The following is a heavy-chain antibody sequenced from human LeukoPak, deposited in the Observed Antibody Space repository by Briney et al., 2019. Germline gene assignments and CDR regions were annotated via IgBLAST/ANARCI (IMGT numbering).Heavy chain of an antibody. D-gene: IGHD4-17*01. J-gene: IGHJ4*02. Sequence: SETLSRTCTVSGGSITSHYWTWIRQPPGKGLQWIAYMYYTGSTDYNPSLKSRVTISIDMSKNQLSLELNSVTAADTAVYYCARRRDSGDYTFVSWGQGTLVTVSS. CDR3: ARRRDSGDYTFVS. CDR2: MYYTGST. CDR1: GGSITSHY. V-gene: IGHV4-59*08.